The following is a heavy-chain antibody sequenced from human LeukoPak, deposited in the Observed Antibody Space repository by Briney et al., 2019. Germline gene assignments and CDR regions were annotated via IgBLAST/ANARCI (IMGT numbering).Heavy chain of an antibody. Sequence: SETLSLTCTVSGGSMITNAFYWVRIRQPPAKVLGWIANMYYSGGTQYNRSLTNRVTISVDTSKNQFFLNLRSVTAADTAVYYCTRRTYSAYMDVWGQGTTVTVSS. CDR2: MYYSGGT. CDR3: TRRTYSAYMDV. D-gene: IGHD1-7*01. J-gene: IGHJ6*03. CDR1: GGSMITNAFY. V-gene: IGHV4-39*01.